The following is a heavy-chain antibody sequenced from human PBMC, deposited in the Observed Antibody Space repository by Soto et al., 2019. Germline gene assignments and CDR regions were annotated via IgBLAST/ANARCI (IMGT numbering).Heavy chain of an antibody. D-gene: IGHD6-13*01. Sequence: ASVKVSCKASGYTFTSYGISWVRQAPGQGLEWMGWISAYNGNTNYAQKLQGRVTMTTDTSTSTAYMELRSLRSDDTAVYYCARTVAAAGRRHWFDPWGQGTLVTVSS. V-gene: IGHV1-18*01. CDR3: ARTVAAAGRRHWFDP. CDR2: ISAYNGNT. CDR1: GYTFTSYG. J-gene: IGHJ5*02.